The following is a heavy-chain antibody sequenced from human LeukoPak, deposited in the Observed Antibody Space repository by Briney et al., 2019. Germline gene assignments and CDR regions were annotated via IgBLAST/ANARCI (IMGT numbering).Heavy chain of an antibody. D-gene: IGHD6-13*01. CDR3: ATRIAAAGTGYFQH. V-gene: IGHV4-59*08. CDR1: GGSISSYY. CDR2: IYYSGST. J-gene: IGHJ1*01. Sequence: PSETLSLTCAVYGGSISSYYWSWIRQPPGKGLEWIGYIYYSGSTNYNPSLKSRVTISVDTSKNQFSLKLSSVTAADTAVYYCATRIAAAGTGYFQHWGQGTLVTVSS.